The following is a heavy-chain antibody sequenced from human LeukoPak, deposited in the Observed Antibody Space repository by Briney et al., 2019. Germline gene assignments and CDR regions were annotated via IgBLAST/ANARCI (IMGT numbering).Heavy chain of an antibody. CDR1: GFTFSTYS. D-gene: IGHD1-26*01. Sequence: GGSLRLSCAASGFTFSTYSMNWVRQAPGKGLEWVSYIGESSSIIYYADSVKGRFTISRDNAKNSLYPQMNSLRAEDTAVYYCAREVGAIDFWGQGILVSVSS. CDR3: AREVGAIDF. CDR2: IGESSSII. J-gene: IGHJ4*02. V-gene: IGHV3-48*01.